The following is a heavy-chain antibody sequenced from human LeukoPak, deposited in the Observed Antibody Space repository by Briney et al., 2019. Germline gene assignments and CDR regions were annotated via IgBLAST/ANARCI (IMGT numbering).Heavy chain of an antibody. Sequence: ASVKVSCKASGCTFTGYSMHWVRPAPGQGLEWMGWINPNSGGTNYAQKFQGRVTMTRDTSISTAYMELSRLRSDDTAVYYCARDFGQQLVVVHDFWGQGTLVTVSS. CDR2: INPNSGGT. CDR1: GCTFTGYS. D-gene: IGHD6-6*01. CDR3: ARDFGQQLVVVHDF. V-gene: IGHV1-2*02. J-gene: IGHJ4*02.